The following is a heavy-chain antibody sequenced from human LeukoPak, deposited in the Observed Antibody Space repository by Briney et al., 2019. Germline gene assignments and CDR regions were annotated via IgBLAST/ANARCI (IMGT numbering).Heavy chain of an antibody. V-gene: IGHV3-49*04. CDR2: IRSKAYGGTT. Sequence: GGSLRLSCTASGFTFGDYAMSWVRQAPGKGLEWVGFIRSKAYGGTTEYAASVKGRFTISRDDSKSIAYLQMNSLKTEDTAVYYCTRGSYYYGSGSYSDALPYGMDVWGQGTTVTVSS. J-gene: IGHJ6*02. D-gene: IGHD3-10*01. CDR3: TRGSYYYGSGSYSDALPYGMDV. CDR1: GFTFGDYA.